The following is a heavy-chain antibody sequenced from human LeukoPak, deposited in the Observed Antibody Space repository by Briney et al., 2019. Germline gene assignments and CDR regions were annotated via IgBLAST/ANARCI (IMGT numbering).Heavy chain of an antibody. CDR1: GFTFSSYA. CDR3: AKNFIPIFRGVISNYFDY. V-gene: IGHV3-23*01. CDR2: ISGSGGST. Sequence: PGGSLRLSCAASGFTFSSYAMSWVRQAPGKGLEWVSAISGSGGSTYYADSVKGRFTISRDNSKNTLYLQMNSLRAEDTAVYYCAKNFIPIFRGVISNYFDYWGQGTLVTVSS. D-gene: IGHD3-10*01. J-gene: IGHJ4*02.